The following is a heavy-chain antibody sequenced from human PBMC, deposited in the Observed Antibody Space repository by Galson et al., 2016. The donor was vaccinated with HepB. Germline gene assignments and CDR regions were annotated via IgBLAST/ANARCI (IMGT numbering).Heavy chain of an antibody. Sequence: SLRLSCAASGFTFSSYAMSWVRQAPGKGLAWVSAISGSGGSTYHADSVKGRFTISRDNSKNTLFLQMNSLRAEDTAVFYCAKGSYSSSWYCYFDYWGQGTLVTASS. V-gene: IGHV3-23*01. J-gene: IGHJ4*02. CDR3: AKGSYSSSWYCYFDY. CDR1: GFTFSSYA. CDR2: ISGSGGST. D-gene: IGHD6-13*01.